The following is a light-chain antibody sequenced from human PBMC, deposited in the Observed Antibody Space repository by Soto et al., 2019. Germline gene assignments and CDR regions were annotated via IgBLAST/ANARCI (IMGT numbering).Light chain of an antibody. J-gene: IGKJ1*01. CDR3: QQTYNTPRT. Sequence: DIQMTQSPSTLSASVGDRVTITCRASQSLSNWLAWYQQKPGKAPKLLIYTASSLHSGVPPRFSGSGSGTDFNMTINSLQAEDFATYYCQQTYNTPRTFGRGTKVDIK. CDR2: TAS. CDR1: QSLSNW. V-gene: IGKV1-39*01.